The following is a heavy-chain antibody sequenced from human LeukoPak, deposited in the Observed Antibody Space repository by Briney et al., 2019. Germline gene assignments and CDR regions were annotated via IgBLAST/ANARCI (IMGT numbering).Heavy chain of an antibody. J-gene: IGHJ4*02. CDR3: AKTLVDYDFWSGSLNFDY. D-gene: IGHD3-3*01. Sequence: PGGSLRLSCAASGFTFSSYGMHWVRQAPGKGLEWVAVISYDGSNKYYADSVKGRFTISRDNSKNTLYLQMNSLRAEDTAVYYCAKTLVDYDFWSGSLNFDYWGQGTLVTVSS. CDR2: ISYDGSNK. V-gene: IGHV3-30*18. CDR1: GFTFSSYG.